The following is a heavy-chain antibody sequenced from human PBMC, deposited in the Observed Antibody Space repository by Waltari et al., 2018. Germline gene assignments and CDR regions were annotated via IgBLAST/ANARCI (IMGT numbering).Heavy chain of an antibody. J-gene: IGHJ4*02. Sequence: QVQLQESGPGLVKPSETLSLTCTVSGGSISSHYWSWIRQPPGKGLEWIGYIYYSGSTNYNPSLKSRFTISRDNAKNSLYLQMNSLRAEDTALYYCAKEPTSTFAWFGESPAIDYWGQGTLVTVSS. D-gene: IGHD3-10*01. CDR2: IYYSGST. V-gene: IGHV4-59*11. CDR3: AKEPTSTFAWFGESPAIDY. CDR1: GGSISSHY.